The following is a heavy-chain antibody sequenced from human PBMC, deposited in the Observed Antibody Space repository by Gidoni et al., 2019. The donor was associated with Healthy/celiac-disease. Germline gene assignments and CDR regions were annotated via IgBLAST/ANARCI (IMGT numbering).Heavy chain of an antibody. CDR2: IYYSGSP. Sequence: QVQLQESGPGLVKPSETLSLTCTVAGGSISSYYWSWIRQPPGKGLEWMGYIYYSGSPNYNPSLKSRVTISVDTSKNQFSLKLSSVTAADTAVYYCARGVYDILTGYLNKPSHYYFDYWGQGTLVTVSS. CDR3: ARGVYDILTGYLNKPSHYYFDY. D-gene: IGHD3-9*01. J-gene: IGHJ4*02. CDR1: GGSISSYY. V-gene: IGHV4-59*01.